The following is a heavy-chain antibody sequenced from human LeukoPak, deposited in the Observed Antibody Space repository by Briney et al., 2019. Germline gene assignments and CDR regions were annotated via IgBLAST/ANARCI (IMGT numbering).Heavy chain of an antibody. CDR1: GFTFSSYA. Sequence: GGSLRLSCAASGFTFSSYAMSWVRQAPGKGLEWVSAISGSGGSTYYADSVKGRFTISRDNAKDSLYLQMNSLKTEDTAVYYCTRLTGAAVAGPGGYWGQGILVTVSS. J-gene: IGHJ4*02. CDR3: TRLTGAAVAGPGGY. V-gene: IGHV3-23*01. D-gene: IGHD6-19*01. CDR2: ISGSGGST.